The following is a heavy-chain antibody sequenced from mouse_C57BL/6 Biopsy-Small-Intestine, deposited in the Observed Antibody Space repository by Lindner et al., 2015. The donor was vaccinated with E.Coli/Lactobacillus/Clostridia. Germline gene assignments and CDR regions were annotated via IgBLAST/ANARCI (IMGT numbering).Heavy chain of an antibody. V-gene: IGHV1-80*01. D-gene: IGHD1-1*01. Sequence: VQLQESGAELVKPGASVKISCKVSGYAFSSYWMNWVKQRPGKGLEWIGQIYPGDGDSNYKGKFRGKATLTADKSSSTAYMQLSSLTSEDSAVYFCARKDYGSSYGYFDVWGTGTTVTVSS. CDR3: ARKDYGSSYGYFDV. CDR1: GYAFSSYW. CDR2: IYPGDGDS. J-gene: IGHJ1*03.